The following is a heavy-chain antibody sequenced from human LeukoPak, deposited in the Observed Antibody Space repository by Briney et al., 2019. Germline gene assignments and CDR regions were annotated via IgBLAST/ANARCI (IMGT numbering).Heavy chain of an antibody. D-gene: IGHD2-15*01. Sequence: SETLSLTCTVSGGSISSSSYYWGWIRQPPGKGLEWIGSIYYSGSTYYNPSLKSRVTISVDTSKNQFSLKLSSVTAADTAVYYCQGIVVVVAAYGMDVWGQGTTVTVSS. CDR1: GGSISSSSYY. V-gene: IGHV4-39*07. J-gene: IGHJ6*02. CDR3: QGIVVVVAAYGMDV. CDR2: IYYSGST.